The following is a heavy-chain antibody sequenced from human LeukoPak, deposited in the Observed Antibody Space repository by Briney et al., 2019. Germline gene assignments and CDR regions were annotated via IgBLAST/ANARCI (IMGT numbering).Heavy chain of an antibody. V-gene: IGHV4-39*01. Sequence: VKPSETLSLPCTVSGGSISSSSYYWGWIRQPPGKGLEWIGSIYYSGSTYYNPSLKSRVTISVDTSKNQFSLKLSSVTAADTAVYYCARGVYDILTGEYNWFDPWGQGTLVTVSS. J-gene: IGHJ5*02. CDR3: ARGVYDILTGEYNWFDP. CDR1: GGSISSSSYY. CDR2: IYYSGST. D-gene: IGHD3-9*01.